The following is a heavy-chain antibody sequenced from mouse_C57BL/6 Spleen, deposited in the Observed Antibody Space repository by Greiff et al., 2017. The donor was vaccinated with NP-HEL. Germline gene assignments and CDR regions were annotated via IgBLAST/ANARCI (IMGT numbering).Heavy chain of an antibody. J-gene: IGHJ2*01. Sequence: QVQLQQSGAELMKPGASVKISCKASGYAFSSSWMNWVKQRPGKGLEWIGRIYPGDGDTNYNGKFKGKATLTADKSSSTAYMQLSSLTSEDSAVYFCARFVTGTRYYFDYWGQGTTLTVSS. D-gene: IGHD4-1*01. V-gene: IGHV1-82*01. CDR1: GYAFSSSW. CDR3: ARFVTGTRYYFDY. CDR2: IYPGDGDT.